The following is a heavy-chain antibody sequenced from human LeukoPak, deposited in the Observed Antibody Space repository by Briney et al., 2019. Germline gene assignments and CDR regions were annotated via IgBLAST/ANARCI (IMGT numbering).Heavy chain of an antibody. D-gene: IGHD6-13*01. J-gene: IGHJ4*02. CDR1: GFTFSTYA. V-gene: IGHV3-23*01. CDR2: ISGSGDYT. CDR3: AKRGIAAATSFDY. Sequence: GGSLRLSCAASGFTFSTYAMSWVRQAPGKGLEWVSTISGSGDYTFYADSVKGRFTISRDNSKNTLYLQMNSLRADDTAVYYCAKRGIAAATSFDYWGQGTLVTVSS.